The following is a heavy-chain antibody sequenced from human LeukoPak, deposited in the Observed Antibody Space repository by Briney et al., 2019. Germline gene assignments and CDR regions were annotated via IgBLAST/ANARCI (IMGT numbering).Heavy chain of an antibody. CDR3: ARAPASSYYYDSSGYYYSWLDP. D-gene: IGHD3-22*01. Sequence: PSETLSLTCTVSGGSISSYYWSWIRQPPGKGLEWIGYIYYSGSTNYNPSLKSRVTISVDTSKNQFSLKLGSVTAADPAVYCCARAPASSYYYDSSGYYYSWLDPWGQGTLVTVSS. CDR1: GGSISSYY. J-gene: IGHJ5*02. CDR2: IYYSGST. V-gene: IGHV4-59*01.